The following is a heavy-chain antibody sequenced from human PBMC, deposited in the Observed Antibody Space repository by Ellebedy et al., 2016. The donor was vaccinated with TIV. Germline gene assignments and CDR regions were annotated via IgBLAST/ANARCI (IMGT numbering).Heavy chain of an antibody. J-gene: IGHJ6*02. CDR2: IYYSGST. V-gene: IGHV4-59*01. CDR1: GGSISSYY. D-gene: IGHD3-10*01. CDR3: AGGRGVMVPYYYYGMDV. Sequence: MPSETLSLTCTVSGGSISSYYWSWIRQPPGKGLEWIGYIYYSGSTNYNPSLKSRVTISVDTSKNQFSLKLSSVTAADTAVYYCAGGRGVMVPYYYYGMDVWGQGTTVTVSS.